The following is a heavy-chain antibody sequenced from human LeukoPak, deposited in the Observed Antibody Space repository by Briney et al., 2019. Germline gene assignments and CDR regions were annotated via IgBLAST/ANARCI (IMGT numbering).Heavy chain of an antibody. CDR1: GGSISGSSYY. J-gene: IGHJ4*02. CDR2: IYYSGST. Sequence: SETLSLTCTVSGGSISGSSYYWGWIRQPPGKGLEWIGSIYYSGSTYYNPSLKSRVTISVDKSKNQFSLKLSSVTAADTAVYYCARTYYDSSGYYSQFDYWGQGTLVTVSS. CDR3: ARTYYDSSGYYSQFDY. D-gene: IGHD3-22*01. V-gene: IGHV4-39*01.